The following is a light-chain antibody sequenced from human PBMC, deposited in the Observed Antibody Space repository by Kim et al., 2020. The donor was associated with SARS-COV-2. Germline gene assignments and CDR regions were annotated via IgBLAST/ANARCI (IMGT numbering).Light chain of an antibody. V-gene: IGLV6-57*03. Sequence: ESPGKTVTISCTRSSGRIASNFVQWYQQRPGSAPTSVIYEDNQRPSWVPDRFSGSIDDSSNSASLTITGLKTEDEADYYCQSGRLFGGGTQLTVL. J-gene: IGLJ2*01. CDR1: SGRIASNF. CDR3: QSGRL. CDR2: EDN.